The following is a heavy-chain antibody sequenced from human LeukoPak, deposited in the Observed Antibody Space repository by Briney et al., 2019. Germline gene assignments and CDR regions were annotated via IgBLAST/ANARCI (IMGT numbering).Heavy chain of an antibody. J-gene: IGHJ5*02. D-gene: IGHD6-13*01. CDR1: GFTFSSYS. Sequence: PGGSLRLSCAASGFTFSSYSMNWVRQAPGKGLEWVSSISSSSSYIYYADSVKGRFTISRDNAKNSLYLQMNSLRAEDTAVYYCARAPPYIAAAGPNWFDPWGQGTLVTVSS. CDR3: ARAPPYIAAAGPNWFDP. CDR2: ISSSSSYI. V-gene: IGHV3-21*01.